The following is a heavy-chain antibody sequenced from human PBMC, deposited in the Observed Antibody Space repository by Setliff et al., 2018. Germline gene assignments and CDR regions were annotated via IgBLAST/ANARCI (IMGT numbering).Heavy chain of an antibody. Sequence: GESLKISCAGSGFTFRTYAMHWVRQAPGRGLEWVAVISGSDGATYYADSVKGRFTISRDNSKNTLFLQMNNLKDDDTAVYYCARGALEGIMLRGLLKTTYYFAHWGRGTLVTSPQ. V-gene: IGHV3-23*01. CDR1: GFTFRTYA. J-gene: IGHJ4*02. D-gene: IGHD3-10*01. CDR2: ISGSDGAT. CDR3: ARGALEGIMLRGLLKTTYYFAH.